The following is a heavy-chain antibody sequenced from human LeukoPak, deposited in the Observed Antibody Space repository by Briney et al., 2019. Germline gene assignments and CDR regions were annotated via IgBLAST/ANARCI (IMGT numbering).Heavy chain of an antibody. J-gene: IGHJ6*02. CDR2: IYYSGST. Sequence: SETLSLTCTVSGDSISSSTYYWGWIRQPPGKTLEWIGSIYYSGSTYYNPSLKSRVTISIDTSKNQFSLKVSSVTAADTAVYYCARGVQRWGQGTTVTVSS. CDR3: ARGVQR. V-gene: IGHV4-39*07. CDR1: GDSISSSTYY.